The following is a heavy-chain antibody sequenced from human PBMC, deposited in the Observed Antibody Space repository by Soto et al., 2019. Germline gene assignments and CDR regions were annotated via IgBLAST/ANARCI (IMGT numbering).Heavy chain of an antibody. CDR2: IIPIFGTA. CDR1: GGTFSSYA. Sequence: QVQLVQSGAEVKKPGSSVKVSCKASGGTFSSYAISWVRQAPGQGLEWMGGIIPIFGTANYAQKFQGRVTITADESTSTAYMELSSLRSEDTAVYYCARATVDTAMDWACYYYYYGMDVWGQGTTVTVSS. D-gene: IGHD5-18*01. V-gene: IGHV1-69*01. CDR3: ARATVDTAMDWACYYYYYGMDV. J-gene: IGHJ6*02.